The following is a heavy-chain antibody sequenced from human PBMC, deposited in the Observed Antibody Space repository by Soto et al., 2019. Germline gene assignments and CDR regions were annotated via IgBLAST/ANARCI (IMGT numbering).Heavy chain of an antibody. CDR1: GGSISSGGYS. Sequence: SETLSLTCAVFGGSISSGGYSWSWIRQPPGKGLEWIGYIYHSGSTYYNPSLKSRVTISVDRSKNQISLKLSSVTAADTAVYYCARGMTTVTTFDYWGQGTLVTVSS. J-gene: IGHJ4*02. CDR2: IYHSGST. D-gene: IGHD4-17*01. V-gene: IGHV4-30-2*01. CDR3: ARGMTTVTTFDY.